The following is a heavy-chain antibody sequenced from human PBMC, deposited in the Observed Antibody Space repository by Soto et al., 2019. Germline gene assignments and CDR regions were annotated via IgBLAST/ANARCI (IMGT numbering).Heavy chain of an antibody. Sequence: SETLSLTCAVSGGSISSGGYSWSWIRQPPGKGLEWIGYIYHSGSTYYNPSLKSRVTISVDRSKNQFSLKLSSVTAADTAVYYCARGMPADRSLTFDPWGQGTLVTVSS. CDR2: IYHSGST. D-gene: IGHD2-2*01. V-gene: IGHV4-30-2*01. CDR3: ARGMPADRSLTFDP. J-gene: IGHJ5*02. CDR1: GGSISSGGYS.